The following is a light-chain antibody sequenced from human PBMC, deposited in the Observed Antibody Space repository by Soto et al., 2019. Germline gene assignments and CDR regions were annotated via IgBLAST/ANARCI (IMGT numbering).Light chain of an antibody. CDR2: DRN. Sequence: QSVLTQPPSVSAAPGQKVTISCSGSSSNIGNNHVSWYQHFPGTAPKLLISDRNNRPSGIPDRFSASKSGTSASLGITGRQTGDEADYYCATWDSSLSAVVFGGGTKLTVL. J-gene: IGLJ2*01. V-gene: IGLV1-51*01. CDR3: ATWDSSLSAVV. CDR1: SSNIGNNH.